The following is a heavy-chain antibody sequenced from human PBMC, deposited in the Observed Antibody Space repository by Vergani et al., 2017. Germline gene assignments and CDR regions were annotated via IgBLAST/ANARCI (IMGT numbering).Heavy chain of an antibody. Sequence: EVELVQSGPEMRNPGESLKISCKGSYYSFGNYWIGWVRQMPGKGLEWMGIIYPADSDTRYSPSFQGQVTISADKSIRTAFLQWDSLKASDTALYYCARHTTYTDSWGQGTLVTVSS. CDR3: ARHTTYTDS. CDR1: YYSFGNYW. V-gene: IGHV5-51*01. CDR2: IYPADSDT. D-gene: IGHD1-1*01. J-gene: IGHJ4*02.